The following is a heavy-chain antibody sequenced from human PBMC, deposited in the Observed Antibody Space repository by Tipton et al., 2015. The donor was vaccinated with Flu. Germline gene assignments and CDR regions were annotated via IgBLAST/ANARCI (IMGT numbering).Heavy chain of an antibody. J-gene: IGHJ6*02. CDR1: GFTFSDYY. Sequence: QLVQSGGGVVQPGGSLRLSCAASGFTFSDYYMSWIRQLPGKGLEWVSHISSSGTTINYADSVKGRFTISRDNAKNSLYLQMNSLRAEDTAVYYCARNHPPSITVLGEITDYFGMAVWGQGTTVTVSS. V-gene: IGHV3-11*01. CDR3: ARNHPPSITVLGEITDYFGMAV. D-gene: IGHD3-3*01. CDR2: ISSSGTTI.